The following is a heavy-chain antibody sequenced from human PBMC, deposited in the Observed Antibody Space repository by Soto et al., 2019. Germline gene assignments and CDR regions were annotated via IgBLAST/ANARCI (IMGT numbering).Heavy chain of an antibody. V-gene: IGHV3-53*04. CDR2: IYSGGST. J-gene: IGHJ6*02. CDR3: ARVRAWGQVSDERHYYYGMDV. D-gene: IGHD7-27*01. Sequence: EVQLVESGGGLVQPGGSLRLSCAASGFTVSSNYMSWVRQAPGKGLEWVSVIYSGGSTYYADSVKGRFTISRHNSKNTLYLQMNSLRAEDTAVYYCARVRAWGQVSDERHYYYGMDVWGQGTTVTVSS. CDR1: GFTVSSNY.